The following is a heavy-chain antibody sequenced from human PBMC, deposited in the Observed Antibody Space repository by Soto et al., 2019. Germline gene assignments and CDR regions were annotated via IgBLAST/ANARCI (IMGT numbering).Heavy chain of an antibody. Sequence: GGSLRLSCVGSGFTFSSYGMHWVRQAPGKGPECVAVISDTGSSHYYAASVEGRFTISRENSKNTLSLHMDRLRVGDTAVYYCAKDRGGDCPDNSCYFGADYWGQGTPVTVSS. CDR3: AKDRGGDCPDNSCYFGADY. J-gene: IGHJ4*02. V-gene: IGHV3-30*18. CDR2: ISDTGSSH. D-gene: IGHD2-2*01. CDR1: GFTFSSYG.